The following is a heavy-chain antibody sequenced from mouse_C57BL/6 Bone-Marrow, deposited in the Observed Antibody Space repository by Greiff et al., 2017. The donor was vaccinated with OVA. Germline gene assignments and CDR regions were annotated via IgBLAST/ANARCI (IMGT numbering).Heavy chain of an antibody. CDR2: IYPGSGNT. CDR1: GYTFTDYY. J-gene: IGHJ1*03. CDR3: ARRPLYYYGSSYGYFDV. V-gene: IGHV1-76*01. Sequence: VQRVESGAELVRPGASVKLSCKASGYTFTDYYINWVKQRPGQGLEWIARIYPGSGNTYYNEKFKGKATLTAEKSSSTAYMQLSSLTSEDSAVYFGARRPLYYYGSSYGYFDVWGTGTTVTVSS. D-gene: IGHD1-1*01.